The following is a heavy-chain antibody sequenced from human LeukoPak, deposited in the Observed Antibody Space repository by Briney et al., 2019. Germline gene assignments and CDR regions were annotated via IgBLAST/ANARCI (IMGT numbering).Heavy chain of an antibody. CDR2: IRSKAKNYAT. D-gene: IGHD3-10*01. CDR1: GFTFSGSA. V-gene: IGHV3-73*01. Sequence: PGGSLRLSCAASGFTFSGSAMHWVRQASGKGLEWVGRIRSKAKNYATAYAASVKGRFTISRDDSRNTAYLQMNSLKTEDTAVYYCTRRTLYGSGNIDAFDIWGQGTMVTVSS. J-gene: IGHJ3*02. CDR3: TRRTLYGSGNIDAFDI.